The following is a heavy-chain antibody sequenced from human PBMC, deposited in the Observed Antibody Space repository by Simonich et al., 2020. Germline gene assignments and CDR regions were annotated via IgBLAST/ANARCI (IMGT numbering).Heavy chain of an antibody. Sequence: QMQLQESGPGLVKPSETLSLTCTVSGGSISSYYWGWIRQPPGKGLAWIGYNYYSGSPNYHPPLKSRVTISVDTSKNQFSLKLSAVTAADTAVYYCASRGWSGYYDYWGQGTLVTVSS. CDR2: NYYSGSP. CDR1: GGSISSYY. D-gene: IGHD3-3*01. V-gene: IGHV4-59*08. CDR3: ASRGWSGYYDY. J-gene: IGHJ4*02.